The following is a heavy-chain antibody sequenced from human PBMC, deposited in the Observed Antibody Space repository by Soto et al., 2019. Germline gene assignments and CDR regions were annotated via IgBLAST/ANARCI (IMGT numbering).Heavy chain of an antibody. CDR2: IYYSGST. CDR3: ARGSPPRITIFGVVIHGNWFDP. Sequence: LSLTCTVSGGSISSGDYYWSWIRQPPGKGLEWIGYIYYSGSTYYNPSLKSRVTISVDTSKNQFSLKLSSVTAADTAVYYCARGSPPRITIFGVVIHGNWFDPWGQGTLVTVS. CDR1: GGSISSGDYY. D-gene: IGHD3-3*01. V-gene: IGHV4-30-4*01. J-gene: IGHJ5*02.